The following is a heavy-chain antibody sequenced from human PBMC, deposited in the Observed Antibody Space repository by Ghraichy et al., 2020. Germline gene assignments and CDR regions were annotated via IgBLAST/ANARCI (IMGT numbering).Heavy chain of an antibody. CDR1: GFTFSTYA. J-gene: IGHJ4*02. V-gene: IGHV3-23*01. CDR3: AKGEAVVSPFDS. CDR2: ISGSGDKR. D-gene: IGHD4-23*01. Sequence: LSLTCAASGFTFSTYAMTWVRQAPGKGLEWVSGISGSGDKRYNAESVKGRFTISRDNAKNALYLQMISLRVDDTAVYYCAKGEAVVSPFDSWGLGTLVTVSS.